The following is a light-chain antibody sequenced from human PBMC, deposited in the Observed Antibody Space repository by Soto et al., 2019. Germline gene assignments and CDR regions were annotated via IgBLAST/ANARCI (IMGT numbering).Light chain of an antibody. CDR2: GAS. J-gene: IGKJ1*01. CDR3: QQYNDWPWT. Sequence: EKVMTQSPATLSVYPGERATLSCRASQSVSSNLAWYQQKPGQAPRLLIYGASTRATGIPARFSGSGSGTEFTLTISSLQSEDFAVYYCQQYNDWPWTLGQGTKVEIK. V-gene: IGKV3-15*01. CDR1: QSVSSN.